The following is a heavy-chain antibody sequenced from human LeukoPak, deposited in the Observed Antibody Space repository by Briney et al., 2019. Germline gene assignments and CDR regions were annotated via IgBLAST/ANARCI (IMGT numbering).Heavy chain of an antibody. CDR3: AKHPILSVVTAILGSRFYFDY. Sequence: RGSLRLSCAASGFTFSSYAMSWVRQAPGKGLEWVSAISGSGGSAYYADSVKGRFTISRDNSKNTLYLQMNSLRAEDTAVYYCAKHPILSVVTAILGSRFYFDYWGQGTLVTVSS. V-gene: IGHV3-23*01. J-gene: IGHJ4*02. D-gene: IGHD2-21*02. CDR1: GFTFSSYA. CDR2: ISGSGGSA.